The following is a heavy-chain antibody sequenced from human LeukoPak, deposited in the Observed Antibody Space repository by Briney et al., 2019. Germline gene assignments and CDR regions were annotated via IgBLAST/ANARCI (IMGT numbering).Heavy chain of an antibody. CDR2: VSHDGGNK. Sequence: SGGSLRLSCAASGFTLSRHPIFWVRQAPGKGLEWVAVVSHDGGNKYYTDSVKGRFTVSRDDSKNTLYLQMNSLRGDDTAVYYCARRAGAYSHPYDYWGQGTLVTVSS. CDR3: ARRAGAYSHPYDY. D-gene: IGHD4/OR15-4a*01. J-gene: IGHJ4*02. CDR1: GFTLSRHP. V-gene: IGHV3-30*04.